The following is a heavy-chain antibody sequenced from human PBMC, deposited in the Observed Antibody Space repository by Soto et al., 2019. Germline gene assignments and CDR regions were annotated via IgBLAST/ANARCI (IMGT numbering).Heavy chain of an antibody. V-gene: IGHV1-69*05. CDR2: IIPIFGTA. CDR1: GGTFSSYA. J-gene: IGHJ6*02. D-gene: IGHD2-2*01. CDR3: ARHVTPAADDYGLDV. Sequence: QVQLVQSGAEVKKPGSSVKVSCKASGGTFSSYAISWVRQAPGQGLEWMGGIIPIFGTANYAQKFQGRVRXTXXXPXXTAYKELSSLRSEDTAVYYCARHVTPAADDYGLDVWGQGTTVTVSS.